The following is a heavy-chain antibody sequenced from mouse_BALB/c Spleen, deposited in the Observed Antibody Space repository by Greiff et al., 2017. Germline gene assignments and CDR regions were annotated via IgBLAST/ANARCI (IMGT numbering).Heavy chain of an antibody. J-gene: IGHJ4*01. V-gene: IGHV14-3*02. CDR3: ASIYDGYYEYYAMDY. CDR1: GFNIKDTY. Sequence: VQLQQSGAELVKPGASVKLSCTASGFNIKDTYMHWVKQRPEQGLEWIGRIDPANGNTKYDPKFQGKATITADTSSNTAYLQLSSLTSEDTAVYYCASIYDGYYEYYAMDYWGQGTSVTVSS. D-gene: IGHD2-3*01. CDR2: IDPANGNT.